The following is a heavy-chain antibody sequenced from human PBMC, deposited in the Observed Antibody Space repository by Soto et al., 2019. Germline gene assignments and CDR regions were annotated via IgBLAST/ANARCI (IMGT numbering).Heavy chain of an antibody. Sequence: QLQLQESGPGLVKPSETLSLTCTVSGGSISSSSYYWGWIRQPPGKGLEWIGSIYYSGSTYYNPSLKRRVTISVGTSKNQFSLQLSSVTAADTAVYYCATTYYFGSGSAYWGQGTLVTVSS. CDR2: IYYSGST. CDR3: ATTYYFGSGSAY. CDR1: GGSISSSSYY. V-gene: IGHV4-39*01. D-gene: IGHD3-10*01. J-gene: IGHJ4*02.